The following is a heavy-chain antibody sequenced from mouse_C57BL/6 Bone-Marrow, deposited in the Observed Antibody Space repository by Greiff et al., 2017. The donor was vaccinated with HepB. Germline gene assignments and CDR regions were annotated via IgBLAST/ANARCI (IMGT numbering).Heavy chain of an antibody. CDR2: IYHGDGDT. J-gene: IGHJ2*01. CDR1: GYAFSSSW. V-gene: IGHV1-82*01. Sequence: QVQLQQSGPELVKPGASVKISCKASGYAFSSSWMNWVKQRPGKGLEWIGRIYHGDGDTHYNGKFKGKATLTADKSSSTAYMQLSSLTSEASAVSFCAVYFLNYFDYWGQGTTLTVSS. CDR3: AVYFLNYFDY. D-gene: IGHD1-1*01.